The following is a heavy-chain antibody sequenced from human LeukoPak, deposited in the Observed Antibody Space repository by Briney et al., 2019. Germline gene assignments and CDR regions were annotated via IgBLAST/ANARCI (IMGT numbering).Heavy chain of an antibody. J-gene: IGHJ3*02. CDR1: GFTFDDYA. D-gene: IGHD2-15*01. CDR3: AKGGSGDAFDI. V-gene: IGHV3-9*01. Sequence: QSGRSLRLPCAASGFTFDDYAMHWVRQVPGKGLEWVSGISWNSGSIGYADSVKGRFTISRDNAKNSLYLQMNSLRAEDTALYYCAKGGSGDAFDIWGQGTMVTVSS. CDR2: ISWNSGSI.